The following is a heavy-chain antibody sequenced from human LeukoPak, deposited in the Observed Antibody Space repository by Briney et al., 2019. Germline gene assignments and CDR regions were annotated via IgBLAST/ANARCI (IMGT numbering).Heavy chain of an antibody. V-gene: IGHV1-69*06. J-gene: IGHJ5*02. Sequence: SVKVSCKASGGTFGSFAINWVRQAPGQGLEWMGGIIPIFATANCAQKFQGRVTITADKSTSTAYLELSSLRSEDTAVYYCARDKACSGGSCYPLNWFDPWGQGTLVIVSS. CDR1: GGTFGSFA. CDR3: ARDKACSGGSCYPLNWFDP. D-gene: IGHD2-15*01. CDR2: IIPIFATA.